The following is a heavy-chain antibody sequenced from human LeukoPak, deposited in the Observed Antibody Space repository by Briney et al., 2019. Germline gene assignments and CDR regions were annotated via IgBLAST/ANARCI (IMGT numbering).Heavy chain of an antibody. CDR3: AKEPTPTYTGTTTRSGEIDF. D-gene: IGHD1-7*01. CDR2: INPNSGGT. Sequence: ASVKVSCKASAYTFTDYYMQWVRQAPGQGLEWMGWINPNSGGTNYAQKFQGRVTMTRDTSISTAYMELSGLRSDDTAVYYCAKEPTPTYTGTTTRSGEIDFRGQGTLVTVSS. CDR1: AYTFTDYY. V-gene: IGHV1-2*02. J-gene: IGHJ4*02.